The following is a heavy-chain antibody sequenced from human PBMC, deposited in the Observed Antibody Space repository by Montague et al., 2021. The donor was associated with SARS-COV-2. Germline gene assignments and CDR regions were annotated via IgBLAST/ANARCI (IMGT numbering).Heavy chain of an antibody. D-gene: IGHD3-9*01. V-gene: IGHV4-39*01. Sequence: SETLSLTCTVSGGSIRSSSYYWGWIRQPPGKGLEWIGSICYSGSTYYNPSLKSRVTISVDTSKNQLSLKLSSVTAADTAVYYCAGHRITIFLGCMFDYWGQGTLVTVSS. J-gene: IGHJ4*02. CDR3: AGHRITIFLGCMFDY. CDR2: ICYSGST. CDR1: GGSIRSSSYY.